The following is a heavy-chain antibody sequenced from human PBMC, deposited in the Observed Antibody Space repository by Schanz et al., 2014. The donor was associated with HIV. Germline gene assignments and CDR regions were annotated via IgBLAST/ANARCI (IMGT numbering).Heavy chain of an antibody. J-gene: IGHJ4*02. V-gene: IGHV3-7*01. CDR2: IKEDGIEK. CDR1: GFRFRSYW. D-gene: IGHD5-18*01. Sequence: DVQLVESGGSLVQPGGSLRLSCAASGFRFRSYWMSWVRQAPGKGLEWVANIKEDGIEKYYVDSVKGRFTISRDNAKNSLYLNMYSLRAEDTAVYFCAKSNGGDTAVVQYYFDCWGQGTLVSVSS. CDR3: AKSNGGDTAVVQYYFDC.